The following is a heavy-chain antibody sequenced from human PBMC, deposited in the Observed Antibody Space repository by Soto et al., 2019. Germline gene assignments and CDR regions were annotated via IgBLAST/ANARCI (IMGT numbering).Heavy chain of an antibody. CDR3: ARGDYGGLWFGELYPFDY. D-gene: IGHD3-10*01. CDR2: IWYDGSNK. V-gene: IGHV3-33*01. CDR1: GFTFSSYG. J-gene: IGHJ4*02. Sequence: QVQLVESGGGVVQPGRSLRLSCAASGFTFSSYGMHWVRQAPGKGLEWVAVIWYDGSNKYYADSVKGRFTISRDNSKNTLYLRMNSLRAEDTSVYYCARGDYGGLWFGELYPFDYWGQGTLVTVSS.